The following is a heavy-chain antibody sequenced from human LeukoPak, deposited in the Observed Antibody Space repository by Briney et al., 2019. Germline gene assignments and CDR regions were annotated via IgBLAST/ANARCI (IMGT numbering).Heavy chain of an antibody. CDR1: GGSFSGYY. J-gene: IGHJ4*02. D-gene: IGHD6-13*01. CDR2: INHSGST. Sequence: PSETLSLTCAVYGGSFSGYYRSWIRQPPGKGLEWIGEINHSGSTNYNPSLKSRVTISVDTSKNQFSLKLSSVTAADTAVYYCARVSEAWGGFSSCWFFDYWGQGTLVTVSS. CDR3: ARVSEAWGGFSSCWFFDY. V-gene: IGHV4-34*01.